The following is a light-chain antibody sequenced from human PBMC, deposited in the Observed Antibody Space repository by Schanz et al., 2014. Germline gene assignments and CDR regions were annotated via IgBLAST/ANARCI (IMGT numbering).Light chain of an antibody. Sequence: EIVLTQSPGTLSLSPGERATLSCRASQSVSSGHLAWYQQKPGQAPRLLIYGASTRATGIPARFSGSGSGTEFTLTISSLEPEDFAVYYCQHRGNWPITFGQGTRLEIK. J-gene: IGKJ5*01. CDR1: QSVSSGH. CDR2: GAS. CDR3: QHRGNWPIT. V-gene: IGKV3D-20*02.